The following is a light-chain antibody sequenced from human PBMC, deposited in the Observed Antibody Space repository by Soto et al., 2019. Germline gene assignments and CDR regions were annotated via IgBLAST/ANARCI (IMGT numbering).Light chain of an antibody. CDR1: SSDVGGYNY. CDR3: CSYAGSYTYVV. Sequence: QSALTQPRSVSGSPGQSVTISCTGTSSDVGGYNYVSWYQQHPGKAPKFMIYDVNKRPSGVPDRFSGSKSGNTASLTISGLQAEDEAEYYCCSYAGSYTYVVFGAGTKLTVL. CDR2: DVN. J-gene: IGLJ2*01. V-gene: IGLV2-11*01.